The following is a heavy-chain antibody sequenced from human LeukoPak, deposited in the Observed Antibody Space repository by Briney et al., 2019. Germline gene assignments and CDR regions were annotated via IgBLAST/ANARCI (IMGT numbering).Heavy chain of an antibody. CDR3: ARDPYSGTYGDTYYYYMDV. J-gene: IGHJ6*03. Sequence: GSLRLSCAASGFIVRNYYLSWVRQAPGKGLEWVSVIYSGGSTYYADSVEGRFTISRDNSKNTVSLQMKSLRAEDTAVYYCARDPYSGTYGDTYYYYMDVWGKGTTVTISS. CDR2: IYSGGST. CDR1: GFIVRNYY. V-gene: IGHV3-53*01. D-gene: IGHD1-26*01.